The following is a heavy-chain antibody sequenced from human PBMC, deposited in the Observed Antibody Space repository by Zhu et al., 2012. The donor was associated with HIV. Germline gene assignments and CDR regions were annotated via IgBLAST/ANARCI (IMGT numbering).Heavy chain of an antibody. Sequence: QVQLQESGPGLVKPSETLSLTCTVSGDSVSSGSYYWSWIRQSPGKGLEWVGYIYYTGSANYNPSLKGRPTISVETSKNQFSLKLSSVTAADTAVYYCARSWPNYGGNPPYYFDYWGQGTLVTVSS. CDR3: ARSWPNYGGNPPYYFDY. CDR2: IYYTGSA. CDR1: GDSVSSGSYY. J-gene: IGHJ4*02. V-gene: IGHV4-61*01. D-gene: IGHD4-23*01.